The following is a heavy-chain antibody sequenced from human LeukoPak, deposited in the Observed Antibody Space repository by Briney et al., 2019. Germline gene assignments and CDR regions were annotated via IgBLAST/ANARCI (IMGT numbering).Heavy chain of an antibody. J-gene: IGHJ4*02. CDR2: ISYDGSTK. CDR1: GFTFSNYA. CDR3: AKNINHLE. Sequence: GGSLRLSCADSGFTFSNYAMHWVRQTPGKGLEWVAVISYDGSTKYYADSVKGRFIISRDNSKNTLYLQMNTLRPEDTAVYYCAKNINHLEWGQGTLVTVSS. D-gene: IGHD1-14*01. V-gene: IGHV3-30-3*02.